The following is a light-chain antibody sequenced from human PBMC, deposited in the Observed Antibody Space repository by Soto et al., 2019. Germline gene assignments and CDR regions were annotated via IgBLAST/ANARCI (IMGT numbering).Light chain of an antibody. CDR1: SSDVGDYNY. CDR2: EVS. J-gene: IGLJ3*02. V-gene: IGLV2-8*01. Sequence: QSALTQPPSASGSPGQSVTISCTGTSSDVGDYNYVSWYQQYPGKAPKLMIYEVSKRPSGVPDRFSGSKSGNTASLTVSGLQAEDEADYYCSSYADSNNWVFGGGTKLTVL. CDR3: SSYADSNNWV.